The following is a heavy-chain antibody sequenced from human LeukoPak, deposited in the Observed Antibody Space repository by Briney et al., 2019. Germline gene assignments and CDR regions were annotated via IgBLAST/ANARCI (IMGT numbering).Heavy chain of an antibody. CDR1: GFSFSTYG. V-gene: IGHV3-30*18. Sequence: QSGGSLRLSCAASGFSFSTYGMHWVRQAPDKGLEWVAVISSHGTHKYYADSVKGRFTISRDNSKNTLYLQMNSLKAEDTAVYYCAKLSGSSSSSPFDYWGQGTLVTVSS. J-gene: IGHJ4*02. CDR2: ISSHGTHK. D-gene: IGHD2-2*01. CDR3: AKLSGSSSSSPFDY.